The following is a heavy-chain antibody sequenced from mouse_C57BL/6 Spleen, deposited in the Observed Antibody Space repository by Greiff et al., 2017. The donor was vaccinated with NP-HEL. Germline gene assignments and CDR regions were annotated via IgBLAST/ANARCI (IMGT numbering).Heavy chain of an antibody. D-gene: IGHD1-1*01. J-gene: IGHJ2*01. CDR1: GYTFTSYW. CDR2: IDPSDSYT. Sequence: VQLQQPGAELVKPGASVKLSCKASGYTFTSYWMQWVKQRPGQGLEWIGEIDPSDSYTNYNQKFKGKATLTVDTSSSTAYMQLSSLTSEDSAVYYCARRLKYYGSSYGYWGQGTTLTVSS. CDR3: ARRLKYYGSSYGY. V-gene: IGHV1-50*01.